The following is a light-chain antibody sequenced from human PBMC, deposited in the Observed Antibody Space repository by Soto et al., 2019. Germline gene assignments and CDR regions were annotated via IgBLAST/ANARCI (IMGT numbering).Light chain of an antibody. CDR3: QQSYSTPWT. V-gene: IGKV1-39*01. Sequence: DIQMTQSPSSLSASVGDRVTITCRASLSISNYLNWYQQKPGKAPKLLIYAASSLQSGVPSRFSGSGSGTDFTLTISNLQPEDFATFYCQQSYSTPWTFGQGTKVEIK. CDR2: AAS. J-gene: IGKJ1*01. CDR1: LSISNY.